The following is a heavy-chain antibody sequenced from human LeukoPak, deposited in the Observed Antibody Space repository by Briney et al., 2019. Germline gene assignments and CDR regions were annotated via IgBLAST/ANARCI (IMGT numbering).Heavy chain of an antibody. CDR1: GFAFSTSA. CDR2: VSNDEKNK. Sequence: GGSLRLSCVASGFAFSTSAMHWVRQAPGKGLEWVALVSNDEKNKYYLDSVKGRFTISRDNSKNTLYLQMNSLRAEDTAVYYCARVGVYDSSRRQFDCWGQGTLVTVSS. CDR3: ARVGVYDSSRRQFDC. J-gene: IGHJ4*02. D-gene: IGHD3-22*01. V-gene: IGHV3-30*04.